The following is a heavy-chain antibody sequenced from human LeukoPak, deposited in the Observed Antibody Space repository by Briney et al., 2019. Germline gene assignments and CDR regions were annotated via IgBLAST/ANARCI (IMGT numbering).Heavy chain of an antibody. J-gene: IGHJ6*04. V-gene: IGHV3-73*01. Sequence: GGSLKLSCAASASTFSGSAMHWVRQASGKGLEWVGRIRSKAKSYATAYAASVKGRFTISRDDSKNTAYLQMNSLKTEDTAVYYCTMSSRMVRGVIGYYYGMDVWGKGTTVTVSS. CDR3: TMSSRMVRGVIGYYYGMDV. CDR2: IRSKAKSYAT. CDR1: ASTFSGSA. D-gene: IGHD3-10*01.